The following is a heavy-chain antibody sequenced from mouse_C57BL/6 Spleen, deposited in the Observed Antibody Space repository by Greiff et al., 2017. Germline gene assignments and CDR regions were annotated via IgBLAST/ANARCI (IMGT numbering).Heavy chain of an antibody. CDR2: IDPSDSET. Sequence: VQLKQPGAELVRPGSSVKLSCKASGYTFTSYWMHWVKQRPIQGLEWIGNIDPSDSETHYNQKFKDKATLTVDKSSSTAYMQLSSLTSEDSAVYYCARRAGTTSYYFDYWGQGTTLTVSS. CDR1: GYTFTSYW. J-gene: IGHJ2*01. V-gene: IGHV1-52*01. D-gene: IGHD5-5*01. CDR3: ARRAGTTSYYFDY.